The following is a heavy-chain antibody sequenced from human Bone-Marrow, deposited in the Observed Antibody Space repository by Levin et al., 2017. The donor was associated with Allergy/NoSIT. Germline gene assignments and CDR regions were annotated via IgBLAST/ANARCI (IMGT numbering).Heavy chain of an antibody. CDR1: GFSFSTYG. J-gene: IGHJ5*02. D-gene: IGHD3-10*01. CDR3: ARGTFWFGKVKEMWWFDP. CDR2: ILYSGSNK. Sequence: GGSLRLSCAASGFSFSTYGMHWVRQAPGKGLEWVAFILYSGSNKDYADSVKGRFTISRDNTKNTLYLQMNSLRAEDTAVYYCARGTFWFGKVKEMWWFDPWGQGTLVTVSS. V-gene: IGHV3-33*01.